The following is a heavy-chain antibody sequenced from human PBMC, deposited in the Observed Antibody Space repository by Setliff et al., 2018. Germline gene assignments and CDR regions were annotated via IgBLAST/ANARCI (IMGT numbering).Heavy chain of an antibody. J-gene: IGHJ2*01. Sequence: PSETLSLTCAVYGGSFSGYYWSWIRQPPGKGLEWIGEINHRGSTNYNPSLKSRVTISEDTSKNQFSLKLSSVTAADTAVYYCARMKHSGQYRYFDLWGRGTLVTVSS. D-gene: IGHD6-19*01. CDR2: INHRGST. CDR3: ARMKHSGQYRYFDL. CDR1: GGSFSGYY. V-gene: IGHV4-34*01.